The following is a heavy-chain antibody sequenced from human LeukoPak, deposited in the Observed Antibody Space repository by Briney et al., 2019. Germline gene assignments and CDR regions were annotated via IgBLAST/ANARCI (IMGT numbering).Heavy chain of an antibody. D-gene: IGHD6-13*01. J-gene: IGHJ4*02. CDR1: GFTFSSYS. CDR3: ARDIAAAGDY. CDR2: ISSSSSYI. V-gene: IGHV3-21*01. Sequence: GGSLRLSCAASGFTFSSYSMNWVRQAPGKGLEWVSSISSSSSYIYYADSVKGRFTVSRDNAKNSLYLQMNSLRAEDTAVYYCARDIAAAGDYWGQGTLVTVSS.